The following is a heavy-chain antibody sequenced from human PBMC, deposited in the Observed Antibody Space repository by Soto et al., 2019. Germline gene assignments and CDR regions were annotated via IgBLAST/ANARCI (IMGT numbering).Heavy chain of an antibody. V-gene: IGHV1-2*02. CDR1: GYTFTGYY. D-gene: IGHD6-6*01. CDR2: INPNSGGT. J-gene: IGHJ4*02. Sequence: GASVKVSCKASGYTFTGYYMHWVRQAPGQGLEWMGWINPNSGGTNYAQKFQGRVTMTRATSISTAYMELSRLRSDDTAVYYCAREGSSSSGWNDSPAALDYWGQGTLVTVSS. CDR3: AREGSSSSGWNDSPAALDY.